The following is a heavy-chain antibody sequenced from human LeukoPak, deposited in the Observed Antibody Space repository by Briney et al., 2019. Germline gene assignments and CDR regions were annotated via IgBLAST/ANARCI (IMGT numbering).Heavy chain of an antibody. CDR2: IIPILGMA. CDR1: GGTFSSYA. D-gene: IGHD5-12*01. J-gene: IGHJ6*02. V-gene: IGHV1-69*04. Sequence: SVKVSCTASGGTFSSYAISWVRQAPGQGLEWMGRIIPILGMANYAQKFQGRVTITADKSTSTAYMELSSLRSEDTAVYYCARNGGYDFRYYYGMDVWGQGTTVTVSS. CDR3: ARNGGYDFRYYYGMDV.